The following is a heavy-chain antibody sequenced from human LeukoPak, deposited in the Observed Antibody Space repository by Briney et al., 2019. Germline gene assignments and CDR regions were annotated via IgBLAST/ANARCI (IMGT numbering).Heavy chain of an antibody. CDR1: GYTFTGYY. D-gene: IGHD2-2*01. Sequence: ASVKVSCKASGYTFTGYYMHWVRQAPGQGLEWVGWIAAYQGKIAYAQKFQGRVTMTTDTSTNTAYMELRSLRSDDTAVYYCAREGVPAAIGAYYFDYWGQGTLVTVSS. CDR3: AREGVPAAIGAYYFDY. V-gene: IGHV1-18*04. CDR2: IAAYQGKI. J-gene: IGHJ4*02.